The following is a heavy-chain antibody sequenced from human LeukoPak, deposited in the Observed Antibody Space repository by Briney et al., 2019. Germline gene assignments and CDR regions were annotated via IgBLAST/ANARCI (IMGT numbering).Heavy chain of an antibody. CDR2: IRSSSET. CDR1: GFTLSTYG. Sequence: GGSLRLSCAASGFTLSTYGMHWVRQAPGKGLEWVSHIRSSSETSYADSVKGRFTISRDNARNSLYLQMNNLRGEDTAIYYCARDAGNSGYGCDLWGQGTLVTVSS. CDR3: ARDAGNSGYGCDL. D-gene: IGHD5-12*01. V-gene: IGHV3-48*01. J-gene: IGHJ5*02.